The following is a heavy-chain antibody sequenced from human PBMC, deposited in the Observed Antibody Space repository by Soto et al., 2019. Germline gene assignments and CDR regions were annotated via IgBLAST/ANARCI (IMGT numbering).Heavy chain of an antibody. D-gene: IGHD2-2*01. J-gene: IGHJ6*02. CDR2: ISSTAGRTS. CDR3: AKRVFPCYEAMDV. CDR1: GFTFNTYA. V-gene: IGHV3-23*01. Sequence: GGSLRLSCASFGFTFNTYAMTWVRQAPGKGLEWVSSISSTAGRTSSYADSVKGRFAISREVSDNTGYLEINSLEVDYTAVYFCAKRVFPCYEAMDVWGQRTTVTVCS.